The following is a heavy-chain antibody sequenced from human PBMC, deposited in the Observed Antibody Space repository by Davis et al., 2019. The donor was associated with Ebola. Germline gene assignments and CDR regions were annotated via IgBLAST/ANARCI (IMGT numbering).Heavy chain of an antibody. J-gene: IGHJ6*02. Sequence: GESLKISCAASGFTLSGNAITWVRQAPGRGLEWVSDIRGNGNTHYADSVKGRFTISRDDPKSMVYVQMNSLRAEDTAVYYCARGGSGGDWYYYGMDVWGQGTTVTVSS. D-gene: IGHD6-25*01. CDR1: GFTLSGNA. V-gene: IGHV3-23*05. CDR2: IRGNGNT. CDR3: ARGGSGGDWYYYGMDV.